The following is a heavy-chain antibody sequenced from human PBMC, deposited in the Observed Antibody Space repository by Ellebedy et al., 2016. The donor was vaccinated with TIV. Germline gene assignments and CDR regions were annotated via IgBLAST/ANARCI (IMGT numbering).Heavy chain of an antibody. CDR3: AKDPTLDSSDYYGDYFDF. CDR2: ISGNGRRA. V-gene: IGHV3-23*01. CDR1: GFMFSSYA. D-gene: IGHD3-22*01. J-gene: IGHJ4*02. Sequence: GESLKISCEASGFMFSSYAMSWVRQAPGKGLEWVSTISGNGRRADYRGSLKGRFTISRDNSKNTLYLQLSSLRAEDTAVYYCAKDPTLDSSDYYGDYFDFWGQGSLVTVSS.